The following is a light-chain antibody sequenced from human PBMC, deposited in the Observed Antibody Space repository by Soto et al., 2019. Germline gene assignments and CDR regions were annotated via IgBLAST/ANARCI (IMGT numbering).Light chain of an antibody. CDR1: QSDSSSY. J-gene: IGKJ4*01. CDR3: QQYGSSPLT. V-gene: IGKV3-20*01. CDR2: GAS. Sequence: EIVLTQSPGTLSLSPGERATLSCRASQSDSSSYLAWYQQKPGQAPRLLIYGASSRATGIPDRFSGSGSGTDFTLTISRLEPEDCAVYYCQQYGSSPLTFGGGTKVEIK.